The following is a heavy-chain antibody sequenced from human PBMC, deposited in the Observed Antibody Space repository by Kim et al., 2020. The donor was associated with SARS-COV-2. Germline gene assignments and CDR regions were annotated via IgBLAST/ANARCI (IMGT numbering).Heavy chain of an antibody. J-gene: IGHJ4*02. Sequence: GGSLRLSCAASGFTFSDYTMNWVRQAPGKGLEWVSSISTSSSYIYYAHSVKGRFTVSRDNAKNSLYLQMNSLRPEDTAVYYCARSRDYFNYWGQGTLVTV. CDR1: GFTFSDYT. CDR2: ISTSSSYI. V-gene: IGHV3-21*01. CDR3: ARSRDYFNY.